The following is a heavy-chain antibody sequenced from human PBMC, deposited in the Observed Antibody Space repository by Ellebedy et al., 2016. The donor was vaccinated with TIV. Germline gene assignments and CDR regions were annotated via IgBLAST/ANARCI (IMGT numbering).Heavy chain of an antibody. Sequence: GESLKISCAASGFTFSDYYMSWIRQAPGQGLEWVSYISSSGSTIYYADSVKGRFTISRDNAKNSLYLQMNSLRAEETAVYYCAREGDTAMVHGMDVWGQGTTVTVSS. CDR3: AREGDTAMVHGMDV. CDR2: ISSSGSTI. CDR1: GFTFSDYY. J-gene: IGHJ6*02. V-gene: IGHV3-11*01. D-gene: IGHD5-18*01.